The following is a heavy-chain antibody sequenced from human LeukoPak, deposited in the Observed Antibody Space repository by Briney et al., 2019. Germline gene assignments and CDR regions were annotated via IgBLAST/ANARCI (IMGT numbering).Heavy chain of an antibody. D-gene: IGHD3-22*01. CDR2: INHSGST. CDR1: GGSFSGYY. V-gene: IGHV4-34*01. J-gene: IGHJ4*02. Sequence: PSETLSLTCAVYGGSFSGYYWSWIRQPPGKGLEWIGEINHSGSTNYNPSLKSRVTISVDTSKNQFSLKLSSVTAADTAVYYCARRSSITMIVVAFDYWGQGTLVTVSS. CDR3: ARRSSITMIVVAFDY.